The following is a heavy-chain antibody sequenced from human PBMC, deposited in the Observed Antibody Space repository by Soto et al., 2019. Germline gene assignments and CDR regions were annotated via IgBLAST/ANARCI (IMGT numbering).Heavy chain of an antibody. CDR1: GGSISSYY. D-gene: IGHD3-3*01. CDR3: ASTILFLEWLAFEV. CDR2: IYYSGST. Sequence: PSETLSLTCTVSGGSISSYYWSWIRQPPGKGLEWIGYIYYSGSTNYNPSLKSRVTISVDTSKNQFSLKLSSVTAADTAVYYCASTILFLEWLAFEVWCQGILVTVSS. J-gene: IGHJ3*01. V-gene: IGHV4-59*01.